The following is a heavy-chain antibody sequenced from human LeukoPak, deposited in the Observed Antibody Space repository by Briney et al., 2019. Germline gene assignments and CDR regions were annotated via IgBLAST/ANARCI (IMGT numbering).Heavy chain of an antibody. J-gene: IGHJ3*02. CDR2: IHYSGST. Sequence: SETLSLTCTVSGGSISSYYWSWILQPPGKGLEWIGYIHYSGSTNYNPSLKSRVTISVDTSKNQFSLKLSSVTAADTAVYYCARDVRIQLSPGDAFDIWGQGTMVTVSS. V-gene: IGHV4-59*01. CDR1: GGSISSYY. CDR3: ARDVRIQLSPGDAFDI. D-gene: IGHD5-18*01.